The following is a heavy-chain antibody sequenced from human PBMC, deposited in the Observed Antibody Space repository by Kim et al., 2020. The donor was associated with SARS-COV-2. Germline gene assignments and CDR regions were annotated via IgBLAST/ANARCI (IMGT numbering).Heavy chain of an antibody. Sequence: SVKVSCKASGGTFSSYAISWVRQAPGQGLEWMGGIIPIFGTANYAQKFQGRVTITADESTSTAYMELSSLRSEATAVYYCVSFPSPGQVPAAMLDSYYGLDVWGQGTTVTVS. V-gene: IGHV1-69*13. D-gene: IGHD2-2*01. CDR2: IIPIFGTA. CDR1: GGTFSSYA. CDR3: VSFPSPGQVPAAMLDSYYGLDV. J-gene: IGHJ6*02.